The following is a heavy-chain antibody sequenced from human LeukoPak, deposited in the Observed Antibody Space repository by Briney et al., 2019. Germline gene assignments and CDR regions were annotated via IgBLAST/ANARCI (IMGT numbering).Heavy chain of an antibody. CDR1: GGSISLSYYY. Sequence: PSETLSLTCSVSGGSISLSYYYWGWIRQPPGKALEWIGSVYYSGTTSYNPSLKSRVTISVDTSKNQFSLKLSSVTAADTAVYYCASNYHPTLAAAGTPNWFDPWGQGTLVTVSS. CDR2: VYYSGTT. J-gene: IGHJ5*02. V-gene: IGHV4-39*07. CDR3: ASNYHPTLAAAGTPNWFDP. D-gene: IGHD6-13*01.